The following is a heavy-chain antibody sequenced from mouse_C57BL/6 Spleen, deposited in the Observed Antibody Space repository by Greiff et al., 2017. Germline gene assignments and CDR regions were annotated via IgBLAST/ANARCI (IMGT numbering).Heavy chain of an antibody. Sequence: QVQLQQPGAELVRPGSSVKLSCKASGYTFTSDWMHWVKQRPIQGLEWIGNIDPSDSEPHYNQKFKDKATLTVDTSSSTAYMQLSSLTSKDSAVDYCARGTYYGSYNFDYWGKGTTLTVSS. CDR1: GYTFTSDW. D-gene: IGHD2-10*01. V-gene: IGHV1-52*01. CDR2: IDPSDSEP. CDR3: ARGTYYGSYNFDY. J-gene: IGHJ2*01.